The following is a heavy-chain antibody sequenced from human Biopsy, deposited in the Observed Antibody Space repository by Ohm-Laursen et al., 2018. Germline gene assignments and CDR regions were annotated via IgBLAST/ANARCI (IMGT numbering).Heavy chain of an antibody. D-gene: IGHD4-23*01. CDR1: GGSFTGHY. V-gene: IGHV4-59*11. CDR2: ISYTGYT. Sequence: SDTLSLTCTVSGGSFTGHYWSWIRQPPGKGLGGIGDISYTGYTSYNASLKSRVTISVDTSRNHFSLRLSSLTAADTAVYYCARGSNDFGGLYFPRWGQGTLLTVSS. J-gene: IGHJ4*02. CDR3: ARGSNDFGGLYFPR.